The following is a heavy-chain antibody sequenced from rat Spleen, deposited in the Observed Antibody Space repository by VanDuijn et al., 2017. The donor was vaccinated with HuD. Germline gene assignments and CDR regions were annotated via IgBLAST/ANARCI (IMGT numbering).Heavy chain of an antibody. CDR2: ISYDGSTT. CDR3: VRQGYLRDWYFDF. J-gene: IGHJ1*01. CDR1: GFTFSDYY. Sequence: EVQLVESGGGLVQPGRSLKLSCVASGFTFSDYYMAWVRQAPTKGLDWVATISYDGSTTYYRDSVKGRFIISRDNGKSTLYLEMDSMRSEDMGIYYFVRQGYLRDWYFDFWGPGTMVTVSS. D-gene: IGHD2-5*01. V-gene: IGHV5-29*01.